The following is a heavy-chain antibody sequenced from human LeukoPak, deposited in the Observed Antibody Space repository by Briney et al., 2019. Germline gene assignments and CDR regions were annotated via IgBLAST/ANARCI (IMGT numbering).Heavy chain of an antibody. J-gene: IGHJ6*03. CDR2: IYYSGST. V-gene: IGHV4-59*01. D-gene: IGHD2-15*01. CDR3: ARSVEGYCSGGSCYSYYYYMDV. Sequence: SETVSLPCSLSGRSLNSYYWRWIRQPPGKGVEWIGYIYYSGSTNYNPSLKSRVTISVDTSKKQFSLKLSYVTAADAAVYYWARSVEGYCSGGSCYSYYYYMDVWGKGTTVTVSS. CDR1: GRSLNSYY.